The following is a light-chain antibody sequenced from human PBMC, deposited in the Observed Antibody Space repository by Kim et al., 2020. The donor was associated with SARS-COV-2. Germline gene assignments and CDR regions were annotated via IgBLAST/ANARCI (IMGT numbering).Light chain of an antibody. CDR3: NSRKSSGNPYV. CDR2: GKN. J-gene: IGLJ1*01. Sequence: SSELTQDPAVSVALGQTVRITCQGDSLRSYSANWYQQKPGQAPLLVIYGKNNRPSGISDRFSGTSSGNTASLIITGAQAEDEADYYCNSRKSSGNPYVFG. V-gene: IGLV3-19*01. CDR1: SLRSYS.